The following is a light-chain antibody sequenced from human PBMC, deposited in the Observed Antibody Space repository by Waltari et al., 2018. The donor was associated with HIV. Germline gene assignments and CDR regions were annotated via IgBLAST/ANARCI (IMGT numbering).Light chain of an antibody. CDR3: SSYTSSSTPLVV. CDR2: DVS. J-gene: IGLJ2*01. V-gene: IGLV2-14*03. Sequence: QSALTQPASVSGSPGQSITISCTGTSSDVGGPNYVSWYQQHPGKAPKLMIYDVSNRPSGVSNRFSGSKSGNTASLTISGLQAEDEADDYCSSYTSSSTPLVVFGGGTKLTVL. CDR1: SSDVGGPNY.